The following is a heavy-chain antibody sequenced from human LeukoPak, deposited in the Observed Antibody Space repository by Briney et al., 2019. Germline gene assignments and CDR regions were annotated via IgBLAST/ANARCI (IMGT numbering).Heavy chain of an antibody. D-gene: IGHD1-26*01. Sequence: GASVKVSCKASGYTFTSYYMHWVRQAPGQGLEWMGIINPSGGSTSYAQKFQGRVTMTGDTSTSTVYMELSSLRSEDTAVYYCARDTVPDSGSYYNYGMDVWGQGTTVTVSS. CDR3: ARDTVPDSGSYYNYGMDV. CDR1: GYTFTSYY. J-gene: IGHJ6*02. V-gene: IGHV1-46*01. CDR2: INPSGGST.